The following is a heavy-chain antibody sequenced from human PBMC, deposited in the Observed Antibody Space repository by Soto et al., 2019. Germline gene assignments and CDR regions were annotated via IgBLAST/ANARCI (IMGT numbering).Heavy chain of an antibody. CDR2: IIPIFGTA. J-gene: IGHJ5*02. CDR3: AREDTAYCGGDCSGWFDP. D-gene: IGHD2-21*02. Sequence: SVKFYFKASGRTSITYPISWVRQAPGQGLEWMGGIIPIFGTANYAQKFQGRVTITADESTSTAYMELSSLRSEDTAVYYCAREDTAYCGGDCSGWFDPWGQGTLVTVSS. CDR1: GRTSITYP. V-gene: IGHV1-69*13.